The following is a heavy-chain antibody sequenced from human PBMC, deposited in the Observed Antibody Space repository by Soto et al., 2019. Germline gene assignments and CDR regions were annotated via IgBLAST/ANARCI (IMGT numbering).Heavy chain of an antibody. CDR2: IRSKAYGGTT. CDR1: GFTVSSNY. V-gene: IGHV3-49*04. J-gene: IGHJ6*02. D-gene: IGHD4-17*01. CDR3: TGLRDYYGMDV. Sequence: PGGSLRLSCAASGFTVSSNYMSWVRQAPGKGLEWVGFIRSKAYGGTTEYAASVKGRFTISRDDSKSIAYLQMNSLKTEDTAVYYCTGLRDYYGMDVWGQGTTVTVSS.